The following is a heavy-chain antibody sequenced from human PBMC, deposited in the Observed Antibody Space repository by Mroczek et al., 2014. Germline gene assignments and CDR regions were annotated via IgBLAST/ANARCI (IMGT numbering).Heavy chain of an antibody. CDR2: ISWNSGSI. CDR3: AKDRNTRTVAATPNFDY. Sequence: VQLAESGGGLVQPGRSLRLSCAASGFSFDDYVMHWVRQAPGKGLEWVSGISWNSGSIGYADSVKGRFTISRDNAKNSLYLQMNSLRAEDTALYYCAKDRNTRTVAATPNFDYWGQGTLVTVSS. CDR1: GFSFDDYV. V-gene: IGHV3-9*01. D-gene: IGHD2-15*01. J-gene: IGHJ4*02.